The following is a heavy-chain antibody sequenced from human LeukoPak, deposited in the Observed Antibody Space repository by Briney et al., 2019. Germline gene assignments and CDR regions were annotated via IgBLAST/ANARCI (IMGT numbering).Heavy chain of an antibody. CDR2: INPNSGGT. D-gene: IGHD3-22*01. J-gene: IGHJ1*01. CDR3: ARGAPLWYYDSIGYYPPGGYFQH. Sequence: GASVKVSCKASGYTFTGYYMHWVRQAPGQGLEWMGWINPNSGGTNYAQKFQGRVTMTRDTSISTAYMELSRLRSDDTAVYYCARGAPLWYYDSIGYYPPGGYFQHWGQGTLVTVSS. CDR1: GYTFTGYY. V-gene: IGHV1-2*02.